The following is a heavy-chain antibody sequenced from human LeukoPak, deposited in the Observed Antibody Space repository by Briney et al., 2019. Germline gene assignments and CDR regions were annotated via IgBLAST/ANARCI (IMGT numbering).Heavy chain of an antibody. Sequence: SETLSLTCTVSGGSISSGDSYWSWIRQLPGKGLEWIGYIYYSGTTYYNPSLKSRITISVDTSKNQFSLKLSSVTAADTAVYYCAREGVWGSYRYWGQGTLVTVSS. CDR2: IYYSGTT. CDR1: GGSISSGDSY. D-gene: IGHD3-16*02. J-gene: IGHJ4*02. V-gene: IGHV4-31*03. CDR3: AREGVWGSYRY.